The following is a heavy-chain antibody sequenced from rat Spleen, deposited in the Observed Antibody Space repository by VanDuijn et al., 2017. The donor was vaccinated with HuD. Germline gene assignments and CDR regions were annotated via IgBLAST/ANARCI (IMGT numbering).Heavy chain of an antibody. CDR2: INSAGST. Sequence: EVQLQESGPGLVKPSQSLSLTCSVTGYSITSSYRWNWIRKFPGNKLEWMGYINSAGSTNYNPSLKSRISITRDTSKNQFFLQVNSVTTEDTATYYCARSTGSYYFDYWGQGVMVTVSS. J-gene: IGHJ2*01. CDR3: ARSTGSYYFDY. CDR1: GYSITSSYR. D-gene: IGHD5-1*01. V-gene: IGHV3-3*01.